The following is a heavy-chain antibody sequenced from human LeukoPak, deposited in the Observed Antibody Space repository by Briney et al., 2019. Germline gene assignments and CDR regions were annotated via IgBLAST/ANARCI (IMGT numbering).Heavy chain of an antibody. CDR3: AKDSSPIECDILTGYYDY. J-gene: IGHJ4*02. Sequence: GGSLRLSCAASGFTFSSYAMTWVRQAPGKGLEWVSAISGSGGGTYYADSVKGRFTISRDNSKNTLFLQMNSLRAEDTAVYYCAKDSSPIECDILTGYYDYRGQRTLVTDSS. CDR2: ISGSGGGT. V-gene: IGHV3-23*01. D-gene: IGHD3-9*01. CDR1: GFTFSSYA.